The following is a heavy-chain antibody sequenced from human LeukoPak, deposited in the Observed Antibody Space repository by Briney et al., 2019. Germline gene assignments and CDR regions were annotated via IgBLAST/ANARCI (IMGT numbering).Heavy chain of an antibody. CDR1: GGSISSYY. J-gene: IGHJ4*02. CDR2: IYYSGST. Sequence: SETLSLTCTVSGGSISSYYWSWIRQPPGKGLEWIGYIYYSGSTNYNPSLKSRVTISVDMSKNQFSLKLSSVTAADTAVYYCARDQYYYDSSGYYRFDYWGQGTLVTVSS. D-gene: IGHD3-22*01. V-gene: IGHV4-59*01. CDR3: ARDQYYYDSSGYYRFDY.